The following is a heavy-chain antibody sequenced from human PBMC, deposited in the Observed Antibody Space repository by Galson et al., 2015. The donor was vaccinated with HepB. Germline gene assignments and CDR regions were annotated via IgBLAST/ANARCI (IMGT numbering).Heavy chain of an antibody. CDR1: GFTFSQNW. D-gene: IGHD5-18*01. Sequence: SLRLSCAASGFTFSQNWMSWVRQAPGKGLEWVANIKKDGSVKDSVDSVKGRFTISRDNAKNSLYLQMSSLRTEDTAVYYCARGPSYGDRADYFDNWGRGTLVTVSS. J-gene: IGHJ4*02. V-gene: IGHV3-7*03. CDR2: IKKDGSVK. CDR3: ARGPSYGDRADYFDN.